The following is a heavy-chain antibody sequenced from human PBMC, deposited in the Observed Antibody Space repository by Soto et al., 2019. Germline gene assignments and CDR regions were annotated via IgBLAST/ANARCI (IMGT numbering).Heavy chain of an antibody. J-gene: IGHJ4*02. V-gene: IGHV3-23*01. Sequence: GGSLRLSCAASGFTFSSYGMSWVRQAPGKGLQWVSHISASGVSTYHADSVKGRFTISRDNSKNTLYLQMNSLRGEDTAVYYCAKAAFGAYLRDYFDNWGQGTLVTVSS. CDR1: GFTFSSYG. D-gene: IGHD3-3*01. CDR3: AKAAFGAYLRDYFDN. CDR2: ISASGVST.